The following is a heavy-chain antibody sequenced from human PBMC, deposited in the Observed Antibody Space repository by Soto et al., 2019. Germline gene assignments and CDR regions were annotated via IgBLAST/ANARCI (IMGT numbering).Heavy chain of an antibody. CDR2: ISAYNGNT. J-gene: IGHJ5*02. D-gene: IGHD3-9*01. Sequence: GASVKVSCKASGYTFTSYGISWVRQAPGQGLEWMGWISAYNGNTNYAQNRQGRVTMTTETSTRTAYMELRSLRSDDTAVYYCARALGPYYDILTGSTRGFDPWGQGTLVTVSS. CDR3: ARALGPYYDILTGSTRGFDP. CDR1: GYTFTSYG. V-gene: IGHV1-18*01.